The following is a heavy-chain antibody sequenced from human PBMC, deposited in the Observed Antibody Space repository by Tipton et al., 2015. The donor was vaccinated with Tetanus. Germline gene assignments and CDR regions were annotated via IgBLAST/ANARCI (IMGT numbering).Heavy chain of an antibody. V-gene: IGHV3-21*04. CDR1: GSTFSNNN. CDR3: AKDRARLEWLLNYFDS. CDR2: ISSDSNYI. J-gene: IGHJ4*02. D-gene: IGHD3-3*01. Sequence: SLRLSCAASGSTFSNNNMNWVRQAPGKGLEWVSFISSDSNYIYDADSVKGRFTISRDNAKNSLYLQMNSLRAEDTAVYYCAKDRARLEWLLNYFDSWGQGILVTVSS.